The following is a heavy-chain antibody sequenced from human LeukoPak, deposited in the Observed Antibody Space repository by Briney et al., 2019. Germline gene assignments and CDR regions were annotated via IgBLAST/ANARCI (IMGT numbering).Heavy chain of an antibody. CDR3: ARDYVDDIPMIKDY. CDR2: INLSGGST. D-gene: IGHD2-8*01. CDR1: GYTFTSYH. V-gene: IGHV1-46*01. J-gene: IGHJ4*02. Sequence: APVKVSCKASGYTFTSYHMHWVRQAPGQGLEWMGKINLSGGSTTYAQKFQGRVTMTRDTSTSTVYMELSSLRSEDMAVYYCARDYVDDIPMIKDYWGQGTLVTVSS.